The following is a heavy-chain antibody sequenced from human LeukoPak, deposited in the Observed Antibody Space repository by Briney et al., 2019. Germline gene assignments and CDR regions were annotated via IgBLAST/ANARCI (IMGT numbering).Heavy chain of an antibody. Sequence: SVTLSLTYAVSGGSIRSSNWWSWVRQPPGKGLEWIGEISHSGSTNYNPSLKSRVTMSVDKSKNQFSLKLNSVTAADTAVYFCARGDNYNFDYWGQGTLVTVSS. J-gene: IGHJ4*02. CDR3: ARGDNYNFDY. CDR1: GGSIRSSNW. CDR2: ISHSGST. V-gene: IGHV4-4*02. D-gene: IGHD4-11*01.